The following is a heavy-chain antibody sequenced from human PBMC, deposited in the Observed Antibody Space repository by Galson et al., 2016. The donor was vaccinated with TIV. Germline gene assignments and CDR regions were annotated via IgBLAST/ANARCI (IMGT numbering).Heavy chain of an antibody. Sequence: SVKVSCKASGDTFNSYAINWVRQAPGQGLEWVGRALPMFGTSNYAEEFQDRVTITADESMSTAYMELSSLTSDDTAVYYCAISSRRVRYGHTNWFDPWGQGTLVTVSS. J-gene: IGHJ5*02. CDR3: AISSRRVRYGHTNWFDP. CDR1: GDTFNSYA. CDR2: ALPMFGTS. D-gene: IGHD5-24*01. V-gene: IGHV1-69*13.